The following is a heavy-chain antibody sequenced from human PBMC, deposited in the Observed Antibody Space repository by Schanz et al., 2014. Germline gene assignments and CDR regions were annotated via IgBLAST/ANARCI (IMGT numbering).Heavy chain of an antibody. Sequence: QVQLQESGPGLVKPSETLSLTCTVPSDSISHYYLSWIRQPPGKELEWVAFIYDRGSTSYNPSLNSRVPISLAPAKTHFSLRLSSGTAADTAVYYCARHRVYGAFDLWGQGTLVTVSS. CDR3: ARHRVYGAFDL. CDR1: SDSISHYY. D-gene: IGHD4-17*01. CDR2: IYDRGST. V-gene: IGHV4-59*08. J-gene: IGHJ4*02.